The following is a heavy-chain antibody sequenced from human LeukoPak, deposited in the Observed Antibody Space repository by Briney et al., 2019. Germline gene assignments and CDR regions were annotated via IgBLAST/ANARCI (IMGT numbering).Heavy chain of an antibody. J-gene: IGHJ2*01. D-gene: IGHD5-18*01. CDR1: GFTVSSNY. CDR3: ARDMGDIAMISDE. Sequence: GGSLRLSCAASGFTVSSNYMTWVRQAPGKGLEWVSIIYSDGSTYYADSVKGRFTISRDNSKNTLYLQMSSLRTEDTAVYYCARDMGDIAMISDEWGRGTLVTVSS. V-gene: IGHV3-66*01. CDR2: IYSDGST.